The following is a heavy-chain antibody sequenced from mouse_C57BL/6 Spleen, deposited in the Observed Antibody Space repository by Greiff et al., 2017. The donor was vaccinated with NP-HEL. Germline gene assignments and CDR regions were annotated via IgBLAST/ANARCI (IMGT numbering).Heavy chain of an antibody. V-gene: IGHV1-50*01. Sequence: QVQLKQPGAELVKPGASVKLSCKASGYTFTSYWMQWVKQRPGQGLEWIGEIDPSDSYTNYNQKFKGKATLTVDTSSSTAYMQLSSLTSEDSAVYYCARRRSHWYFDVWGTGTTVTVSS. J-gene: IGHJ1*03. CDR2: IDPSDSYT. CDR1: GYTFTSYW. CDR3: ARRRSHWYFDV.